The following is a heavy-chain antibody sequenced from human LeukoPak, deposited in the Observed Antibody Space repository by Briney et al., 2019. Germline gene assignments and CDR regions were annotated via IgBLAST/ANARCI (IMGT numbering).Heavy chain of an antibody. J-gene: IGHJ4*02. CDR1: GYTFTSYD. Sequence: SVTVSCKASGYTFTSYDINWVRQATGQGLEWMGGIIPIFGTADYAQKFQGRVTITADESTSTAYMELSSLRSEDTAVYYCARVLNTVVLRHTWYYFDYWGQGTLVTVSS. D-gene: IGHD4-23*01. V-gene: IGHV1-69*13. CDR3: ARVLNTVVLRHTWYYFDY. CDR2: IIPIFGTA.